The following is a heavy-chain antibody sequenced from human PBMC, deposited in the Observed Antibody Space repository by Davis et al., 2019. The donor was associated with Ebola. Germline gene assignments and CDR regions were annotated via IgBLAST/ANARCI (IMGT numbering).Heavy chain of an antibody. CDR2: IYHSGST. D-gene: IGHD1-7*01. J-gene: IGHJ5*02. CDR1: GGSISSYY. CDR3: ARHVIGITGTTRFDP. V-gene: IGHV4-38-2*02. Sequence: PSETLSLTCTVSGGSISSYYWGWIRQPPGKGLEWIGSIYHSGSTYYNPSLKSRVTISVDTSKNQFSLKLSSVTAADTAVYYCARHVIGITGTTRFDPWGQGTLVTVSS.